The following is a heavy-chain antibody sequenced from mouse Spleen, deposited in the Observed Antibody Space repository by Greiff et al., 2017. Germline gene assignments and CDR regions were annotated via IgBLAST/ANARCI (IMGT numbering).Heavy chain of an antibody. CDR3: ATLTGTTDFFAY. CDR1: GFTFSSYT. Sequence: EVQRVESGGGLVQPGGSLKLSCAASGFTFSSYTMSWVRQTPEKRLEWVAYISNGGGSTYYPDTVKGRFTISRDNAKNTLYLQMSSLKSEDTAMYYCATLTGTTDFFAYWGQGTLVTVSA. J-gene: IGHJ3*01. D-gene: IGHD4-1*01. CDR2: ISNGGGST. V-gene: IGHV5-12-2*01.